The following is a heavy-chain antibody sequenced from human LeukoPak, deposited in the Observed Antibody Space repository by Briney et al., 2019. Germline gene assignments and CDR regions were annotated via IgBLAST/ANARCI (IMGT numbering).Heavy chain of an antibody. D-gene: IGHD2-2*01. CDR3: SRDGGREDIVVVPAAMGAFDI. J-gene: IGHJ3*02. Sequence: GGSLRLSCTASGFTFSSYGISWIRQAPGKGLEWVANIKQYGSEKNYVDSVKGRFTITRDNAKNTAYLQMNSLRADDTAVYYCSRDGGREDIVVVPAAMGAFDIWGQGTMVTVSS. CDR2: IKQYGSEK. CDR1: GFTFSSYG. V-gene: IGHV3-7*03.